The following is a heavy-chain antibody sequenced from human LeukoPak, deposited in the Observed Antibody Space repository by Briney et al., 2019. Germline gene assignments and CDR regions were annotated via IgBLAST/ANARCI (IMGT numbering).Heavy chain of an antibody. V-gene: IGHV3-7*01. J-gene: IGHJ4*02. CDR2: IKQDGSEK. CDR3: AGDTHFWTAQYFDY. Sequence: GGSLRLSCAASGFTFSSYWMSWVRQAPGKGLEWVANIKQDGSEKYYVDSVKGRFTISRDNAKNSLYLQMNSLRAEDTAVYYCAGDTHFWTAQYFDYWGQGTLVTVSS. CDR1: GFTFSSYW. D-gene: IGHD3/OR15-3a*01.